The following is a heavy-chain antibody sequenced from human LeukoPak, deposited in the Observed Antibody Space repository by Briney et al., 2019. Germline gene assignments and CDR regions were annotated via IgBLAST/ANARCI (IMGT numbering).Heavy chain of an antibody. CDR2: INHSGST. CDR3: ARVNYHDSGGSYWWFDP. CDR1: GGSISSYY. Sequence: PSETLSLTCTVSGGSISSYYWSWIRQPPGKGLEWIGEINHSGSTNYNPSLKSRVTTSVDPSKNQVSLKVTSVTAADTAVYYCARVNYHDSGGSYWWFDPWGQGTLVTVSS. D-gene: IGHD3-22*01. V-gene: IGHV4-34*01. J-gene: IGHJ5*02.